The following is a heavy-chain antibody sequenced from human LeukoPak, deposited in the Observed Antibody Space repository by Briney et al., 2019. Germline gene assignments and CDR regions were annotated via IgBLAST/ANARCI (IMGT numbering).Heavy chain of an antibody. CDR3: AKVGIRISLIVVVFTTADDWYFDL. Sequence: PRGCLRLSCAASGFTFSNYAMSWVCQAPGKGLEWVSGISGRGGRTYYADSVKGRLTISRDNSKNTLYLQMDSLRAEDTAVYYCAKVGIRISLIVVVFTTADDWYFDLWGRGTLVTVSS. D-gene: IGHD3-22*01. V-gene: IGHV3-23*01. CDR1: GFTFSNYA. J-gene: IGHJ2*01. CDR2: ISGRGGRT.